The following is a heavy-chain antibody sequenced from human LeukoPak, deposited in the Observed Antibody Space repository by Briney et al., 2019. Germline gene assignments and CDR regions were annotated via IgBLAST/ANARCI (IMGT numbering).Heavy chain of an antibody. CDR1: GFTFDDYA. CDR3: AKPSITIFDDFDY. V-gene: IGHV3-9*01. CDR2: ISWNSGSI. D-gene: IGHD3-3*01. Sequence: SLRLSCAASGFTFDDYAMHWVRQAPGKGLEWVSGISWNSGSIGYADSVKGRFTISRDNSKNTLYLQMNSLRAEDTAVYYCAKPSITIFDDFDYWGQGTLVTVSS. J-gene: IGHJ4*02.